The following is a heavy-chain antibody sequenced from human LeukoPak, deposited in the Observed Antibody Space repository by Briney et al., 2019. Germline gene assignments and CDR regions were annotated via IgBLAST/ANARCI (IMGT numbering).Heavy chain of an antibody. CDR2: VSSDGINT. CDR1: GFTFSSYW. CDR3: AKPFGFLEWLYGGYFDS. Sequence: PGGSLRLSCAASGFTFSSYWMSWVRQAPGKGLEWVSAVSSDGINTYYTDSLKGRFTISRDNSKNTVFLQMHSLTAEDTAVYYCAKPFGFLEWLYGGYFDSWGQGTLVTVSS. D-gene: IGHD3-3*01. J-gene: IGHJ4*02. V-gene: IGHV3-23*01.